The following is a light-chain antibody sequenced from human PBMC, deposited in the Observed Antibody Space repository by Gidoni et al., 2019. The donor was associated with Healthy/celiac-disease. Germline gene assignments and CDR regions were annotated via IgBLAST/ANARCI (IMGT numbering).Light chain of an antibody. CDR1: QSVLYSTNNKNY. CDR2: WAS. V-gene: IGKV4-1*01. CDR3: QQYYSTPFA. J-gene: IGKJ1*01. Sequence: IVMTQSPDSLAVSLGERDTNNCKSSQSVLYSTNNKNYLAWYQPKPGQPPKLLIYWASTREAGVPDRFSGSGSDTDFTLTISSLQAEDVAVYYCQQYYSTPFAFGQGTKVEIK.